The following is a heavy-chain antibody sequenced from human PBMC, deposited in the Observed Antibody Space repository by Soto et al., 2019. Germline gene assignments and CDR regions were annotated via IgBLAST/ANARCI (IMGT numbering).Heavy chain of an antibody. V-gene: IGHV3-30*18. Sequence: GGSLRLSCVVSGFTFSNFGMPYVGLAPGKGLEWVAGISYDGRSESYVDSVRGRFTLSRDNSKNTLSLQMISLRPEDTGVYYCAKDLDVVWVLSDRRGLAVRAQRTTVT. CDR2: ISYDGRSE. J-gene: IGHJ6*02. D-gene: IGHD2-8*01. CDR1: GFTFSNFG. CDR3: AKDLDVVWVLSDRRGLAV.